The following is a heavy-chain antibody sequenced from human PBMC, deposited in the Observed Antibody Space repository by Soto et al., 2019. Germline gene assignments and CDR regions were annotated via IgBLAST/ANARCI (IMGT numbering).Heavy chain of an antibody. D-gene: IGHD3-22*01. Sequence: QVQLVQSGAEVKKPGSSVKVSCKASGGTFSTYTITWVRQASGQGLEWMGRIIPIIGIINYAQKFQGRVTITADKFTGTAYMELTRLRSYDTAVYYCAGDPDSHYNDSHASSYPWGQGTLVTVSS. CDR3: AGDPDSHYNDSHASSYP. J-gene: IGHJ5*02. CDR2: IIPIIGII. V-gene: IGHV1-69*08. CDR1: GGTFSTYT.